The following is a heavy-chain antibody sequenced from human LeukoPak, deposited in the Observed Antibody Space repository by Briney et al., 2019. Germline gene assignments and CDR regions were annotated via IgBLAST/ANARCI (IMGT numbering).Heavy chain of an antibody. CDR1: GYSFTSYW. V-gene: IGHV5-51*01. Sequence: GESLKISCKGSGYSFTSYWIGWVRQMPGKGMEWRGIIYPGDYDTKYSPSFQGQVTISADKSISTAYLQWSSLKASDTAMYYCARRSSSWDRYDNWGQGTLVTVSS. D-gene: IGHD6-13*01. CDR3: ARRSSSWDRYDN. J-gene: IGHJ4*02. CDR2: IYPGDYDT.